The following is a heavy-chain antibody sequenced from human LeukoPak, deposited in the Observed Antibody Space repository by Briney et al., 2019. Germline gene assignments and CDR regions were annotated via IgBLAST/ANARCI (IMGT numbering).Heavy chain of an antibody. V-gene: IGHV3-33*06. CDR1: GFTFSSYG. CDR2: IWYDGSNK. Sequence: GGSLRLSCAASGFTFSSYGMHWVRQAPGKGLEWVAVIWYDGSNKYYADSVKGRFTISRDNSKNTLYLQMNGLRAEDTAVYYCAKDMGGGSWYYFDYWGQGTLVTVSS. D-gene: IGHD2-15*01. J-gene: IGHJ4*02. CDR3: AKDMGGGSWYYFDY.